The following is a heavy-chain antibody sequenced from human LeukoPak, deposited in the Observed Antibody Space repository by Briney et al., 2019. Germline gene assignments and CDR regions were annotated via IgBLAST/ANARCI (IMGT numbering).Heavy chain of an antibody. J-gene: IGHJ4*02. D-gene: IGHD5-24*01. CDR3: ARDGRWLVDY. V-gene: IGHV3-21*01. Sequence: GGSLRLSCAASGFTFSSYSMDWVRQAPGKGLEWVSSISSSSSYIYYADSVKGRFTVSRDNAKNSLYLQMNSLRAEDTAVYYCARDGRWLVDYWGQGTLVTVSS. CDR2: ISSSSSYI. CDR1: GFTFSSYS.